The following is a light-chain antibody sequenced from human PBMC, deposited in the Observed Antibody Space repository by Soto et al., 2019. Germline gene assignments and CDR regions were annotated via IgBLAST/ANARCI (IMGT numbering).Light chain of an antibody. CDR2: DVS. Sequence: QYVRTQAASVCGSPGQSMTISCTGTSSDVGGYDYVSWYQQHPGKAPKLMIYDVSHPPSWVSNRFSASTSGNTSSLTISPLHVEDVADSSCSSYTTITPRVFRPGSKVPVL. J-gene: IGLJ1*01. V-gene: IGLV2-14*01. CDR1: SSDVGGYDY. CDR3: SSYTTITPRV.